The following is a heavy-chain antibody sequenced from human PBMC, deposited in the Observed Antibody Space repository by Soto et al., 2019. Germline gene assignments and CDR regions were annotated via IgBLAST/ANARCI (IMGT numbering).Heavy chain of an antibody. CDR1: GFTVSSNY. J-gene: IGHJ6*03. Sequence: EVQLVESGGGLVQPGGSLRLSCAASGFTVSSNYMSWVRQAPGKGLEWVSVIYSGGSTYYADSVKGRFTISRDNSKNTLYLQMNSLRAEDTAVYYCARGGPDYGDYEGYYYMAAWGKGTTVTVSS. CDR3: ARGGPDYGDYEGYYYMAA. V-gene: IGHV3-66*01. CDR2: IYSGGST. D-gene: IGHD4-17*01.